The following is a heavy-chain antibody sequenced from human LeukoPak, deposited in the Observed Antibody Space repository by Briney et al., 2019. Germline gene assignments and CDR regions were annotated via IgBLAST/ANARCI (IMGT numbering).Heavy chain of an antibody. CDR3: AREPLHGESYAFDI. V-gene: IGHV1-8*02. J-gene: IGHJ3*02. D-gene: IGHD3-10*01. CDR1: GYTFTSYG. CDR2: MNPNSGNT. Sequence: GASVKVSCKASGYTFTSYGISWVRQAPGQGLEWMGWMNPNSGNTGYAQKFQGRVTMTRNTSISTAYMELSSLRSEDTAVYYCAREPLHGESYAFDIWGQGTMVTVSS.